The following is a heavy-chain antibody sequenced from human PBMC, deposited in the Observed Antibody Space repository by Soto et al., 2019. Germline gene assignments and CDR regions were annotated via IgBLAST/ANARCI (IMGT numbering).Heavy chain of an antibody. CDR2: ISVYNGNK. CDR3: ARVAITLIRGLKVDFYSMDV. Sequence: ASVKVSCKASGYTFNNYGITWVRQAPGQGLEWLGWISVYNGNKNYAKKVQGRVSMTADTSTSTAHMELRSLQSDDTAVYFCARVAITLIRGLKVDFYSMDVWGQGTTVTVSS. V-gene: IGHV1-18*01. J-gene: IGHJ6*02. D-gene: IGHD3-10*01. CDR1: GYTFNNYG.